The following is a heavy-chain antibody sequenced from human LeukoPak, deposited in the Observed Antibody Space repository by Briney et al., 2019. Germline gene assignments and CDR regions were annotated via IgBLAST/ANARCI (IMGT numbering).Heavy chain of an antibody. V-gene: IGHV3-23*01. J-gene: IGHJ4*02. CDR1: GFTFSSYT. Sequence: GGSLRLSCAASGFTFSSYTMSWVRQAPGKGKEWVSLISGSGGITYYADSVKGRFTISRDNSKDTLYLQMDSLRAEDTAVYYCAKDSAAVGGPTTDWGQGTLVTVSS. CDR2: ISGSGGIT. CDR3: AKDSAAVGGPTTD. D-gene: IGHD6-13*01.